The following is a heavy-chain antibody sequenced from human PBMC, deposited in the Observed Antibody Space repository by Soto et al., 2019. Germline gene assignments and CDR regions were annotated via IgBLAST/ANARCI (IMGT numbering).Heavy chain of an antibody. CDR1: CYTFTTYV. Sequence: ASVKVSFDASCYTFTTYVINWVRQAPGQGLEWMGWVSPYNGDTTYAQNFQGRVTMTTDTSTRTAYMELSSMRSEATAVYYCARELYYSGSGNPYDSQGEFDYWGQGTLVTVSS. D-gene: IGHD3-10*01. CDR2: VSPYNGDT. J-gene: IGHJ4*02. CDR3: ARELYYSGSGNPYDSQGEFDY. V-gene: IGHV1-18*04.